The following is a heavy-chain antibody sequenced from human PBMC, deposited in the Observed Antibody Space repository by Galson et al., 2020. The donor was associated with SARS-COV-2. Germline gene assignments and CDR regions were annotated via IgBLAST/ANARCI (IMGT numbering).Heavy chain of an antibody. CDR2: INHSGST. J-gene: IGHJ4*02. V-gene: IGHV4-34*01. CDR1: GGSFSGYY. Sequence: SQASETLSLTCAVYGGSFSGYYWSWIRQPPGKGLEWIGEINHSGSTNYNPSLKSRVTISVDTSKNQFSLKLSSVTAADTAVYYCARDIVATSGWVLPIDYWGQGTLVTVSS. CDR3: ARDIVATSGWVLPIDY. D-gene: IGHD5-12*01.